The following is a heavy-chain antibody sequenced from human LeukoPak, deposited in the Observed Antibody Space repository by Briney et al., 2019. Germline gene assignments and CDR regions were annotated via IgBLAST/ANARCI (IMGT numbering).Heavy chain of an antibody. Sequence: GRSLRLSCAASGFTFSSYGMHWVRQAPGKGLEWVAVISYDGSNKYYADSVKGRFTISRDNSKNTLYLQMNSLRAEDTAVYYCAKDIAVAGTPSIDYWGQGTLVTVSS. CDR3: AKDIAVAGTPSIDY. V-gene: IGHV3-30*18. CDR2: ISYDGSNK. CDR1: GFTFSSYG. J-gene: IGHJ4*02. D-gene: IGHD6-19*01.